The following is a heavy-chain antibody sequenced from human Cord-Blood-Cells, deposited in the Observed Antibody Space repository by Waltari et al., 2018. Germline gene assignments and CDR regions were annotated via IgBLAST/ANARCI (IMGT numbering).Heavy chain of an antibody. J-gene: IGHJ4*02. CDR2: IYTSGST. CDR3: ARGRGSGSYLHFDY. CDR1: GGSISSYY. D-gene: IGHD3-10*01. V-gene: IGHV4-4*07. Sequence: QVQLQESGPGLVKPSETLSLTCTVPGGSISSYYWSWIRQPAGKGLEWIGRIYTSGSTNYNPSLKSRVTMSVDTSKNQFSLKLSSVTAADTAVYYCARGRGSGSYLHFDYWGQGTLVTVSS.